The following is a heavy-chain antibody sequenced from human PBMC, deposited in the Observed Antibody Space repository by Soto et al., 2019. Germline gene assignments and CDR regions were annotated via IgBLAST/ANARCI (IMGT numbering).Heavy chain of an antibody. CDR2: LSDSGGSI. Sequence: PGGSLRLSCTASGFTFNRHAMTWVRQAPGKGLEWVSGLSDSGGSIYYADSVKGRFTISRAHSMNTLYLQMNTLRAEDTAVYYCAKVSSGWYAGFFDLWGQGTLVTVSS. CDR3: AKVSSGWYAGFFDL. CDR1: GFTFNRHA. D-gene: IGHD6-13*01. V-gene: IGHV3-23*01. J-gene: IGHJ4*02.